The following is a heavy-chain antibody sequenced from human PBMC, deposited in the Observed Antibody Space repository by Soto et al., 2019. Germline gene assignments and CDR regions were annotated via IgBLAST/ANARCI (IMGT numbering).Heavy chain of an antibody. D-gene: IGHD3-16*02. Sequence: SETLSLTCAVYGWSFSGYYWSWIRQPPGKGLEWIGEINHSGSTNYNLSLKSRVTISADTSKNQFSLSVSSVTAADTAVYYCARAPETPPIVRVVVPYFFDSWGQGTLVTVSS. V-gene: IGHV4-34*01. J-gene: IGHJ4*02. CDR1: GWSFSGYY. CDR2: INHSGST. CDR3: ARAPETPPIVRVVVPYFFDS.